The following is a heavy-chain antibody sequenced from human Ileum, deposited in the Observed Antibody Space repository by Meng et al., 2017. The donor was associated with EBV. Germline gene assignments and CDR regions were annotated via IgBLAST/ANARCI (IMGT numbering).Heavy chain of an antibody. CDR1: GGSVSSNDDP. D-gene: IGHD3-9*01. V-gene: IGHV4-61*03. CDR2: MYDSENA. Sequence: VQLQASCPGLLKPSADLSLPCSVSGGSVSSNDDPWSWIRQPPGKGLEWIGCMYDSENAKYNPSLNSRVTISIDTTRNHFVLKLTSVTAADTAVYYCAYYFVGRGGPGSWGQGTLVTVSS. CDR3: AYYFVGRGGPGS. J-gene: IGHJ5*02.